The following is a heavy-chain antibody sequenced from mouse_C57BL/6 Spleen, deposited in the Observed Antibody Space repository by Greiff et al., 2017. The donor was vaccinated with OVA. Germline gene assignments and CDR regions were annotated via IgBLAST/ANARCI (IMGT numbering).Heavy chain of an antibody. CDR3: ARNDGSSYGYAMDY. J-gene: IGHJ4*01. V-gene: IGHV5-17*01. Sequence: EVQRVESGGGLVKPGGSLKLSCAASGFTFSDYGMHWVRQAPEKGLEWVAYISSGSSTIYYADTVKGRFTISRDNAKNTLFLQMTSLRSEDTAMYYCARNDGSSYGYAMDYWGQGTSVTVSS. CDR2: ISSGSSTI. D-gene: IGHD1-1*01. CDR1: GFTFSDYG.